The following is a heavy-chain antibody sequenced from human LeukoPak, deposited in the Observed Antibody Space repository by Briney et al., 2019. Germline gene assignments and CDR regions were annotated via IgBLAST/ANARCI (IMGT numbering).Heavy chain of an antibody. Sequence: ASETLSLTCAVSGHSISSNNWWAWIRQPPGKGLEWIGYIYYSGSTYYNPYNPSLTSRVTMSVDTSKNQFSLKLDSVTEIDTAMYYCARNQAVAANRGAFDIWGQGTMVTVSS. J-gene: IGHJ3*02. V-gene: IGHV4-28*01. CDR3: ARNQAVAANRGAFDI. CDR2: IYYSGST. D-gene: IGHD6-19*01. CDR1: GHSISSNNW.